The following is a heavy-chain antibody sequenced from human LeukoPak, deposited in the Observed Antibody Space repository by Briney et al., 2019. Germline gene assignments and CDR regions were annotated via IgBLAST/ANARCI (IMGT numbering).Heavy chain of an antibody. V-gene: IGHV3-7*01. CDR1: GFTFNNYW. D-gene: IGHD2-8*01. J-gene: IGHJ4*02. CDR2: IKQDGSET. Sequence: GGSLRLSCAASGFTFNNYWMSWVRQAPGKGLEWVANIKQDGSETYYVDSVKRRFTISGDNAKNSLFLQMNSLTAEDTAVYYCARNGGTRGPLNYWGQGTLVTVSS. CDR3: ARNGGTRGPLNY.